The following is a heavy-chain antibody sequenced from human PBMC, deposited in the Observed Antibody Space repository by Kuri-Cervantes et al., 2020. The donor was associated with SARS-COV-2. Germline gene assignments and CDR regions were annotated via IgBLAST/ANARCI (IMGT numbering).Heavy chain of an antibody. CDR2: IVPMFGTL. V-gene: IGHV1-69*06. J-gene: IGHJ4*02. CDR1: RGTFSTHG. Sequence: SVKVSCKPSRGTFSTHGVGWVRQAPGQGLEWLGGIVPMFGTLDYAQSFQGRVTITADKPTNTVYMELKSLTSQDTAVYFCARDYGNVHFDSWGQGTLVTVSS. D-gene: IGHD4-17*01. CDR3: ARDYGNVHFDS.